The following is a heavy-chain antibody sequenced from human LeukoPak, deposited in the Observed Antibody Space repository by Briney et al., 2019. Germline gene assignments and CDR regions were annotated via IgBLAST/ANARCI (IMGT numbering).Heavy chain of an antibody. V-gene: IGHV4-59*01. CDR1: GGSISSYY. D-gene: IGHD5-18*01. Sequence: SETLSLTCTVSGGSISSYYWSWIRQPPGKGLEWIGYIYYSGSTNYNPSLKSRVTISVDTSKNQFSLKLSSVTAADTAVYYCARDKGYSYGNFDYWGQGTLVTVSS. J-gene: IGHJ4*02. CDR3: ARDKGYSYGNFDY. CDR2: IYYSGST.